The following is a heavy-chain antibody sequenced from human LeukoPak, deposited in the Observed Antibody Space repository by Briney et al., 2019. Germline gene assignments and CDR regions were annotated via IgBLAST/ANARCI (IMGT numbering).Heavy chain of an antibody. CDR3: AREAITIFGVARSFDY. CDR2: INPSGGST. Sequence: GASVKVSCKASGYTFTSYYMHWVRQAPGQGLEWMGIINPSGGSTSYAQKFQGRDTMTRDTSTSTVYMELSSLRSEDTAVYYCAREAITIFGVARSFDYWGQGTLVTVSS. CDR1: GYTFTSYY. V-gene: IGHV1-46*01. J-gene: IGHJ4*02. D-gene: IGHD3-3*01.